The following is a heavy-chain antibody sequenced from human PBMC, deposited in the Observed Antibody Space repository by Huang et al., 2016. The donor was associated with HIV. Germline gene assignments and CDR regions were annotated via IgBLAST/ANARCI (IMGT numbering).Heavy chain of an antibody. Sequence: QVQLVQSGAEVKKPGASVKVSCKASGYNFTSYDINWVRQATGQGLEWMGWRNPNRGRRGYAQKFQGRVTMTRNTSMSTAYMELSGLRSEDTAVYYCARGHCRGATCYLYFDYWGQGTLVTVS. CDR2: RNPNRGRR. CDR1: GYNFTSYD. D-gene: IGHD2-15*01. V-gene: IGHV1-8*01. CDR3: ARGHCRGATCYLYFDY. J-gene: IGHJ4*02.